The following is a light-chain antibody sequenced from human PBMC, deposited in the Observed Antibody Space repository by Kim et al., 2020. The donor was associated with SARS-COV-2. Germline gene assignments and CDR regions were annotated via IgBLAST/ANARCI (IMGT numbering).Light chain of an antibody. CDR3: QAWDSRTYVV. Sequence: SYELTQPPSLSVSPGQTASITCSGDKLGDKYACWYQQKPGQSPVLVIYQDTKRPSGIPERFSGSNSGNTATLTISGTQAMDEADYYCQAWDSRTYVVFGGGTQLTVL. J-gene: IGLJ2*01. V-gene: IGLV3-1*01. CDR1: KLGDKY. CDR2: QDT.